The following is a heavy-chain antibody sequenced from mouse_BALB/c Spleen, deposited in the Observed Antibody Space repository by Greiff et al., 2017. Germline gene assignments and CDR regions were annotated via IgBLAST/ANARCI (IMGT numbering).Heavy chain of an antibody. CDR3: ARYDGYYAMDY. CDR2: ISYSGST. Sequence: ESGPGLVKPSQSLSLTCTVTGYSITSDYAWNWIRQFPGNKLEWMGYISYSGSTSYNPSLKSRISITRDTSKNQFFLQLNSVTTEDTATYYCARYDGYYAMDYWGQGTSVTVSS. CDR1: GYSITSDYA. V-gene: IGHV3-2*02. D-gene: IGHD2-3*01. J-gene: IGHJ4*01.